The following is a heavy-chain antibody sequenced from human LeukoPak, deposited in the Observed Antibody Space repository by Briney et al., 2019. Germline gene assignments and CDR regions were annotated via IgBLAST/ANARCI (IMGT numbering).Heavy chain of an antibody. V-gene: IGHV3-74*03. CDR2: INSDGSGT. Sequence: GGSLRLSCAASGFTFSRYWMHWVRQAPGKGLVWVSRINSDGSGTMYADSVKGRFTISRDNAKNTLYLQMNSLRAEDTAVYYCARAGGPEGWFDPWGQGTLVTVS. CDR1: GFTFSRYW. CDR3: ARAGGPEGWFDP. J-gene: IGHJ5*02. D-gene: IGHD3-10*01.